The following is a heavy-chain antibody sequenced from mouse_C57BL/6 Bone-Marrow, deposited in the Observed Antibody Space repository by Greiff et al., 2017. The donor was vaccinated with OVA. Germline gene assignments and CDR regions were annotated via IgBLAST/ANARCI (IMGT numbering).Heavy chain of an antibody. CDR1: GYAFSSYW. CDR3: ARGGYYYDYDVFAY. Sequence: QVQLQQSGAELVKPGASVKISCKASGYAFSSYWMNWVKQRPGKGLEWIGQIYPGDGDTNYNVKFKGKATLTADKSSSTAYMQLSSLTSEDSAVYFCARGGYYYDYDVFAYWGQGTLVTVSA. CDR2: IYPGDGDT. V-gene: IGHV1-80*01. D-gene: IGHD2-4*01. J-gene: IGHJ3*01.